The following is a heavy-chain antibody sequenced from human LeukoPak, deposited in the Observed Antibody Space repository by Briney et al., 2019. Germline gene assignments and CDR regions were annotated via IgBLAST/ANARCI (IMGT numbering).Heavy chain of an antibody. J-gene: IGHJ2*01. CDR3: ARALKRAGYFDL. CDR1: GGTFSSYA. CDR2: INAGNGNT. V-gene: IGHV1-3*01. Sequence: ASVKVSCKASGGTFSSYAISWVRQAPGQRLEWMGWINAGNGNTKYSQKFQGRVTITRDTSASTAYMELSSLRSENTAVYYCARALKRAGYFDLWGRGTLVTVSS.